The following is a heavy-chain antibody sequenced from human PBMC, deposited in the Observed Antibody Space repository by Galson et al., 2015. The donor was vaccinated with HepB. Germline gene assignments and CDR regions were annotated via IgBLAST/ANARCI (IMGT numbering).Heavy chain of an antibody. D-gene: IGHD2-15*01. V-gene: IGHV1-46*01. CDR1: GYTFTSYY. CDR2: INPSGGST. J-gene: IGHJ4*02. CDR3: ARDGGRYCSGGSCYFLDY. Sequence: SVKVSCKASGYTFTSYYMHWVRQAPGQGLEWMGIINPSGGSTSYAQKFQGRVTMTRDTSTSTVYMELSSLRSEDTAVYYCARDGGRYCSGGSCYFLDYWGQGTLVTVSS.